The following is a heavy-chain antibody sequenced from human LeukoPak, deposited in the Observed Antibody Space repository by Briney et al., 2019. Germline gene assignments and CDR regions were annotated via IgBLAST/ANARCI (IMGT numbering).Heavy chain of an antibody. J-gene: IGHJ3*02. CDR2: FDPEDGET. V-gene: IGHV1-24*01. D-gene: IGHD1-26*01. CDR3: ATMPRRIVGATTDAFDI. CDR1: GYTLTELS. Sequence: VASVKVSCKVSGYTLTELSMHWVRQAPGKGLEWMGGFDPEDGETIYAQKFQGRVTMTEDTSTDTAYMELSSLRSEDTAVYYCATMPRRIVGATTDAFDIWGQGTMVTVSS.